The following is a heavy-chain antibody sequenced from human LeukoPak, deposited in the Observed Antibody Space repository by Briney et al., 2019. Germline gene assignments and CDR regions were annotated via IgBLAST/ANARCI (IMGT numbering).Heavy chain of an antibody. CDR3: ARDRGYSVYDRSDY. V-gene: IGHV1-18*01. Sequence: ASVKVSCKASGYTFSTSGISWVRQAPGQGLKWMGWISSYNGNTNYAQKLQGRVTMTTETSTSTVYMELRSLRSDDTAIYYCARDRGYSVYDRSDYWGQGTLVTVSS. CDR2: ISSYNGNT. D-gene: IGHD5/OR15-5a*01. J-gene: IGHJ4*02. CDR1: GYTFSTSG.